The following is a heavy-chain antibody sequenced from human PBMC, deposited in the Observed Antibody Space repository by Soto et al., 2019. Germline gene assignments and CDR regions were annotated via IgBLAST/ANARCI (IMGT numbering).Heavy chain of an antibody. V-gene: IGHV4-59*01. CDR2: IYYSGST. Sequence: PSETLSLTCTVSGGSISSYYWSWIRQPPGKGLEWIGYIYYSGSTNYNPSLKSRVTISVDTSKNQFSLKLSSVTAADTAVYYCARAILLWFGELSFFDPWGQGTLVTVS. J-gene: IGHJ5*02. CDR1: GGSISSYY. CDR3: ARAILLWFGELSFFDP. D-gene: IGHD3-10*01.